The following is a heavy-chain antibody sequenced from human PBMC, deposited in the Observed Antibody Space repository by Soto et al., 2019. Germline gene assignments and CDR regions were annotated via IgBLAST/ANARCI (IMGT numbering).Heavy chain of an antibody. J-gene: IGHJ4*02. V-gene: IGHV3-30*03. Sequence: GGSLRLSCAASGFTFSSYGMHWVRQAPGKGLEWVAVISYDGSNKYYADSVKGRFTISRDNSKNTLYLQMNSLRAEDTAVYYCARAGTGDLGDYWGQGTLVTVSS. CDR2: ISYDGSNK. D-gene: IGHD7-27*01. CDR3: ARAGTGDLGDY. CDR1: GFTFSSYG.